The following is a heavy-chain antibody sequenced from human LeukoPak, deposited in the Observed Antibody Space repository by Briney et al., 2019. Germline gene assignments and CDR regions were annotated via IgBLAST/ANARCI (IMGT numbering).Heavy chain of an antibody. CDR1: GYSISNGCY. CDR2: INHSGST. D-gene: IGHD3-10*01. J-gene: IGHJ4*02. V-gene: IGHV4-38-2*02. CDR3: ASTPSTYYYGSGSYHFQKIFDY. Sequence: SETLSLTCTVSGYSISNGCYWGWVRQPPGKGLEWIGEINHSGSTNYNPSLKSRVTISVDTSKNQFSLKLSSVTAADTAVYYCASTPSTYYYGSGSYHFQKIFDYWGQGTLVTVSS.